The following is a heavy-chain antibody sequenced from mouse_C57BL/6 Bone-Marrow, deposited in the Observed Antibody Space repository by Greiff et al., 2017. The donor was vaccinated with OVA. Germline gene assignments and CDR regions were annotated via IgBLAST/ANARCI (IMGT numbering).Heavy chain of an antibody. CDR1: GYTFTSYW. V-gene: IGHV1-55*01. CDR3: ARGVGWLKVLFAY. D-gene: IGHD2-3*01. CDR2: IYPGSGST. J-gene: IGHJ3*01. Sequence: VQLQQPGAELVKPGASVKMSCKASGYTFTSYWITWVKQRPGQGLEWIGDIYPGSGSTNYNEKFKSKATLTGDTSSSTAYMQLSSLTSEDSAVYYCARGVGWLKVLFAYWGQGTLVTVSA.